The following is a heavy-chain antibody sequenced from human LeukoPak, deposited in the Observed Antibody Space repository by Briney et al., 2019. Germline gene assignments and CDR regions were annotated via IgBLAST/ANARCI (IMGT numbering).Heavy chain of an antibody. J-gene: IGHJ4*02. CDR2: IYPGDSDF. D-gene: IGHD2-15*01. V-gene: IGHV5-51*01. CDR3: ARGLYCSGGSCRFDY. Sequence: IYPGDSDFSYSPSFQGQVTISADKSITTAYLQWSSLKASDTAIYYCARGLYCSGGSCRFDYWGQGALVTVSS.